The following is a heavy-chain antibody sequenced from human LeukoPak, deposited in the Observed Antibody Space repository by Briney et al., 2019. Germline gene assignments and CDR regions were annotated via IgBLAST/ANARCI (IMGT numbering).Heavy chain of an antibody. CDR1: GFTFDDYA. CDR3: AKGTSGSGWGRFDP. V-gene: IGHV3-43*02. Sequence: PGGSLRLSCAASGFTFDDYAMHWVRQAPGKGLEWVSLISGDGGSTYYADSVKGRFTISRDNSKNSLYLQMNSLRTEDTALYYCAKGTSGSGWGRFDPWGQGTLVTVSS. J-gene: IGHJ5*02. CDR2: ISGDGGST. D-gene: IGHD6-19*01.